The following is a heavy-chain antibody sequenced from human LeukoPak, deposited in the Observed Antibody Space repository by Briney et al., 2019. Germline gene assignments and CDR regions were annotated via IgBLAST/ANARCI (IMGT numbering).Heavy chain of an antibody. CDR2: ISSSSSYI. Sequence: GGSLRLSCAASGFTFSSYSMNWVRQAPGKGLEWVSSISSSSSYIYYADSVKGRFTISRDNAKNSLYLQMNSLRAEDTAVYYCARDRSSSGWYPYYYYYMDVWGKGTTVTVSS. CDR3: ARDRSSSGWYPYYYYYMDV. D-gene: IGHD6-19*01. V-gene: IGHV3-21*01. J-gene: IGHJ6*03. CDR1: GFTFSSYS.